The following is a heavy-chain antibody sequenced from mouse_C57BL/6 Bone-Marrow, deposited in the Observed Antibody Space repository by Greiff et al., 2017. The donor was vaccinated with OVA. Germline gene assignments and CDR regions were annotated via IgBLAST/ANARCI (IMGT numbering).Heavy chain of an antibody. CDR2: IRNKPNGSTT. D-gene: IGHD1-1*01. J-gene: IGHJ2*01. CDR3: ARYKGRVAVDYFDY. Sequence: EVQGVESGGGLVQPGDSLSLSCAASGFTFTNYYMSWVRQPPGKALEWLAFIRNKPNGSTTEYSASVKGRFTISRDNSQSILYLQMTALRAEASATYYCARYKGRVAVDYFDYWGQGTALTVSS. CDR1: GFTFTNYY. V-gene: IGHV7-3*01.